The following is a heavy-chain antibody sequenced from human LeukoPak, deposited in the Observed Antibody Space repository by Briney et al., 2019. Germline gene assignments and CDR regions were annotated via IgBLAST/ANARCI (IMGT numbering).Heavy chain of an antibody. J-gene: IGHJ2*01. V-gene: IGHV5-51*01. CDR2: IYPGDSDT. CDR3: ARRTTMAYWYFDL. Sequence: GESLKISCKGSGYSSTSYWIGWVRQMPGKGLEWMGIIYPGDSDTRYSPSFQGQVTISADKSISTAYLQWSSLKASDTAMYYCARRTTMAYWYFDLWGRGTLVTVSS. D-gene: IGHD4-11*01. CDR1: GYSSTSYW.